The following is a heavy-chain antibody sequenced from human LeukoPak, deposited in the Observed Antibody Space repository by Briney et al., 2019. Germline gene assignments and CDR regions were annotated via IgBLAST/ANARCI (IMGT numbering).Heavy chain of an antibody. J-gene: IGHJ4*02. V-gene: IGHV1-18*04. D-gene: IGHD2-15*01. Sequence: ASVKVSCKASGYTVTGYYIHWVRQAPGQGLEWMGWISAYNGNTNYAQKLQGRVTMTTDTSTSTAYMELRSLRSDDTAVYYCARVVGTAGYYFDYWGQGTLVTVSS. CDR1: GYTVTGYY. CDR2: ISAYNGNT. CDR3: ARVVGTAGYYFDY.